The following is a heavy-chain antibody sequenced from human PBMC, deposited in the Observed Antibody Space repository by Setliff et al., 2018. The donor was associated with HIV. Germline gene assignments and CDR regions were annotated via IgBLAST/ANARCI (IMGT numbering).Heavy chain of an antibody. D-gene: IGHD3-10*01. Sequence: ASVKVSCKASGYTFSNYGISWVRQAPGQGLEWVGWISPNNGYTKYVEKFHDRVIMTTDTSTSTAYMELTSLRFDDTATYYCARAGYGSGNYPFAYWGQGTLVTVSS. J-gene: IGHJ4*02. CDR1: GYTFSNYG. V-gene: IGHV1-18*01. CDR2: ISPNNGYT. CDR3: ARAGYGSGNYPFAY.